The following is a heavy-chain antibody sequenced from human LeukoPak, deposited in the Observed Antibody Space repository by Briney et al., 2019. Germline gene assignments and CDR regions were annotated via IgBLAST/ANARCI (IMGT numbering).Heavy chain of an antibody. CDR1: GFTFSSYA. CDR3: ARSKSSSSPNFDY. V-gene: IGHV3-30-3*01. CDR2: ISHDGSNK. D-gene: IGHD6-6*01. J-gene: IGHJ4*02. Sequence: GGPLRLSCAASGFTFSSYAMHWVRQAPGKGLEWVAIISHDGSNKYYADSVKGRFTISRDNSKSTLYLQMNSLRAEDTAVYYCARSKSSSSPNFDYWGQGTLVTVSS.